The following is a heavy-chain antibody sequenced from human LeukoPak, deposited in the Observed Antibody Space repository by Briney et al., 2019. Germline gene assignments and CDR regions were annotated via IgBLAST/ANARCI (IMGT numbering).Heavy chain of an antibody. D-gene: IGHD2-21*01. CDR2: IKQDGSEK. CDR3: ARLLLRGYFDY. J-gene: IGHJ4*02. Sequence: GGSLRLSCSASGFTFSSYWMSWVRQAPGKGLEWVANIKQDGSEKYYVDSVKGRFTISRDNAKNSLYLQMNSLRAEDTAVYYCARLLLRGYFDYWGQGTLVTVSS. V-gene: IGHV3-7*01. CDR1: GFTFSSYW.